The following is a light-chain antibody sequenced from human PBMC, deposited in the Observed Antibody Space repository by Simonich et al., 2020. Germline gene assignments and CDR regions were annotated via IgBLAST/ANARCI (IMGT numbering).Light chain of an antibody. J-gene: IGLJ3*02. Sequence: QSALTQPASVSGSPGQSITISCTGTSSDVGGYNYVSWYQQHPGKAPTPMIYDVSKRPSGVSKRFSGSKSGNTASLTISGLQAEDEADYYCSSYTSSSTWVFGGGTKLTVL. V-gene: IGLV2-14*01. CDR2: DVS. CDR3: SSYTSSSTWV. CDR1: SSDVGGYNY.